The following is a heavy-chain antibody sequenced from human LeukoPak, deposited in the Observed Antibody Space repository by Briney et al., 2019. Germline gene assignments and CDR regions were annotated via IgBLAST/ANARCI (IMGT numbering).Heavy chain of an antibody. V-gene: IGHV3-23*01. Sequence: PGGSLRLSCAASGFTFSSYAMSWVRQAPGKGLEWVSAISGSGGSTYYADSVKGRFTISRVNSKNTLYLQMNSLRAEDTAVYYCAKGGLKWLLHGSTDYWGQGTLVTVSS. CDR3: AKGGLKWLLHGSTDY. CDR2: ISGSGGST. D-gene: IGHD3-22*01. J-gene: IGHJ4*02. CDR1: GFTFSSYA.